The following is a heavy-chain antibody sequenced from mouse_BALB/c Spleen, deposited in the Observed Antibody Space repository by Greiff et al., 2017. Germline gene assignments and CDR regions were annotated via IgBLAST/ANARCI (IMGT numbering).Heavy chain of an antibody. J-gene: IGHJ2*01. CDR3: ARGGYDGNFDY. Sequence: EVKVVESGGGLVKPGGSLKLSCAASGFTFSDYYMYWVRQTPEKRLEWVATISDGGSYTYYPDSVKGRFTISRDNAKNNLYLQMSSLKSEDTAMYYCARGGYDGNFDYWGQGTTLTVSS. CDR2: ISDGGSYT. D-gene: IGHD2-3*01. V-gene: IGHV5-4*02. CDR1: GFTFSDYY.